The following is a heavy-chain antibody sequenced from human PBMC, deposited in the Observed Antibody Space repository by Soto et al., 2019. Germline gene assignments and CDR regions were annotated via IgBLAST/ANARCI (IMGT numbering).Heavy chain of an antibody. J-gene: IGHJ4*02. CDR1: GFTFSSYS. V-gene: IGHV3-21*01. CDR2: ISSSSSYI. CDR3: ARESITMIVVVSGFDY. Sequence: GGSLRLSCAASGFTFSSYSMNWVRQAPGKGLEWVSSISSSSSYIYYADSVKGRFTISRDNAKNSLYLQMNSLRAEDTAVYYCARESITMIVVVSGFDYWGQGTLVTVSS. D-gene: IGHD3-22*01.